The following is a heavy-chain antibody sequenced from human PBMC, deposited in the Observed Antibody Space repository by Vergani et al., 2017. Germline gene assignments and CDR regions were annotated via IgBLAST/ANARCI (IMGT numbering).Heavy chain of an antibody. CDR3: ARSVLYDYVWGSYEERGIYYFDY. D-gene: IGHD3-16*01. V-gene: IGHV1-69*06. CDR1: GGTFSSYA. Sequence: QVQLVQSGAEVKKPGSSVKVSCKASGGTFSSYAISWVRQAPGQGLEWMGGIIPIFGTANYAQKFQGRVTMTTDTSTSTAYMELRSLRSDDTALYYCARSVLYDYVWGSYEERGIYYFDYWGQGTLVTVSS. CDR2: IIPIFGTA. J-gene: IGHJ4*02.